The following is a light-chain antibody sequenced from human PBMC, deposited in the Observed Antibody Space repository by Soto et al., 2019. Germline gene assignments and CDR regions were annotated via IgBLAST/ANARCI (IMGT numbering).Light chain of an antibody. CDR2: DAS. CDR1: QTVSSY. V-gene: IGKV3-11*01. J-gene: IGKJ5*01. CDR3: QQRSNWPREIT. Sequence: EIVLTQSPATLSVSPGERATLSCRASQTVSSYLAWYQQNPGQAPRLLIYDASNRATGIPARFSGSGSGTDFTLTISSLEPEDFAVYYCQQRSNWPREITFGQGTRLEIK.